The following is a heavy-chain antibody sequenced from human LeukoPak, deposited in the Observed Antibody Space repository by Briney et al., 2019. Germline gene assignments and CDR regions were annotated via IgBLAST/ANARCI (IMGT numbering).Heavy chain of an antibody. CDR3: AREGYSSAVGAFDI. J-gene: IGHJ3*02. V-gene: IGHV3-53*04. CDR2: IYSGGST. CDR1: GGSISSYY. D-gene: IGHD6-19*01. Sequence: PSETLSLTCTVPGGSISSYYWSWVRQAPGKGLEWVSVIYSGGSTYYADSVKGRFTISRHNSKNTLYLQMNSLRAEHTAVYYCAREGYSSAVGAFDIWGQGTMVTVSS.